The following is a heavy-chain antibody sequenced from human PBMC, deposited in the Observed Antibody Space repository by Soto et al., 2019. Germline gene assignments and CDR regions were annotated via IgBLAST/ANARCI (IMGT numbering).Heavy chain of an antibody. CDR1: GGSVRIGSYY. Sequence: QVQLQESGPGLVKPSETLSLACTVSGGSVRIGSYYWSWIRQPPGKGLEWVGYIYYNGNTHYNPSLKTRATISVDPSKNQFSLKLPPATAGDTAVYYCARGYAPPAPWGHGTLVTVSS. D-gene: IGHD5-18*01. CDR3: ARGYAPPAP. V-gene: IGHV4-61*01. CDR2: IYYNGNT. J-gene: IGHJ5*02.